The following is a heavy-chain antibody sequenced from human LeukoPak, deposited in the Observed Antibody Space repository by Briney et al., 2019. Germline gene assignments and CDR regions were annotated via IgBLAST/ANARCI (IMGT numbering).Heavy chain of an antibody. J-gene: IGHJ5*02. CDR1: RDSLSSGFYY. CDR3: ARSGYGHGYYTNCFYP. D-gene: IGHD5-18*01. Sequence: SETLSLTCTVSRDSLSSGFYYWGWIRQPAWKGLKWIGRSYTTGSTNYNPSLKSRVTISVDTSKNQFSLKLSSVTAADTAVYYCARSGYGHGYYTNCFYPWGQGTLVTVSS. V-gene: IGHV4-61*02. CDR2: SYTTGST.